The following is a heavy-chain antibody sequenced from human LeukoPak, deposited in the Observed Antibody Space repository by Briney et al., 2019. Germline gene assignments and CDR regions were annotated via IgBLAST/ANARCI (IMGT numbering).Heavy chain of an antibody. CDR2: IYSGGST. Sequence: GGSLRLSCAASGFTVSSNYMSWVRQAPGKELEWVSVIYSGGSTYYADSVKGRFTISRDNSKNTLYLQMNSLRAVDTAVYYCARGTKGGHLDYWGQGTLVTVSS. CDR1: GFTVSSNY. V-gene: IGHV3-53*01. CDR3: ARGTKGGHLDY. J-gene: IGHJ4*02. D-gene: IGHD1-1*01.